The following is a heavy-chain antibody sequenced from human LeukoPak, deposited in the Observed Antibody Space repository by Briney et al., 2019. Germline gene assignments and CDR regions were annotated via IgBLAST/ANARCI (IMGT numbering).Heavy chain of an antibody. J-gene: IGHJ4*02. CDR1: GFTFSSYG. V-gene: IGHV3-30*18. D-gene: IGHD1-1*01. Sequence: PGGSLRLSCAASGFTFSSYGMHWVRQAPGKGLEWVAVISYDGSNKYYADSVKGRFTISRDNSKNTLYLQMNSLRAEDTAVYYCAKDHGMGLDYWGQGTLVTVSS. CDR2: ISYDGSNK. CDR3: AKDHGMGLDY.